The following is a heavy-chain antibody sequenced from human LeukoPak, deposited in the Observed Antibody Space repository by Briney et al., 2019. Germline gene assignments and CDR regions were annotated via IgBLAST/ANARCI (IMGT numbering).Heavy chain of an antibody. CDR2: ISGGGST. Sequence: GGTLRLSCAVSGFTFSSYGMSWVRQAPGKGLEWVSAISGGGSTYYADSVKGRFTTSRDNSKNTLYLQMNSLRAEDTAIYYCAKDRNIAVTGRRGGYFDYWGQGTRVTVSS. CDR1: GFTFSSYG. CDR3: AKDRNIAVTGRRGGYFDY. J-gene: IGHJ4*02. D-gene: IGHD6-19*01. V-gene: IGHV3-23*01.